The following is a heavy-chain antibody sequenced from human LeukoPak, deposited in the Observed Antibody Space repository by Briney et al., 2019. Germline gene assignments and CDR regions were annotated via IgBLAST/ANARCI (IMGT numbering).Heavy chain of an antibody. Sequence: GGSLRLSCAASGFTFNTYAMSWVRQAPGKGLEWVSGISGSGRTTYYADSVKGRFTISRDNSKNTLFVQTNSLRAEDTAVYYCAKDRRELDVFDIWGQGTMVTVSS. CDR2: ISGSGRTT. CDR1: GFTFNTYA. J-gene: IGHJ3*02. CDR3: AKDRRELDVFDI. V-gene: IGHV3-23*01.